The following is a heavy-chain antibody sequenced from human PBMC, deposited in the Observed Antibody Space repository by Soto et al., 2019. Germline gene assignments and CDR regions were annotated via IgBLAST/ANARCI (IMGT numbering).Heavy chain of an antibody. D-gene: IGHD3-3*01. CDR3: AREDYDFWSGYSRYFDY. V-gene: IGHV1-3*01. Sequence: ASVKVSCKASGYTFASYAMHWVRQAPGQRLEWMGWINAGNGNTKYSQKFQGRVTITRDTSASTAYMELSSLRSEDTAVYYCAREDYDFWSGYSRYFDYWGQGTLVTVSS. J-gene: IGHJ4*02. CDR1: GYTFASYA. CDR2: INAGNGNT.